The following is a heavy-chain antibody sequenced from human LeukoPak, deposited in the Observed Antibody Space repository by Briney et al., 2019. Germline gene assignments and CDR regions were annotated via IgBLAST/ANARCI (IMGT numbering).Heavy chain of an antibody. V-gene: IGHV3-21*01. J-gene: IGHJ4*02. Sequence: GGALRLSCAAPGFTFSSYSMNWGRQAPGEGLEGVSSISSSSSYIYYADSVKGRFTISRDNAKNSLYLQMNSLRAEDTAVYYCARLGDGGAWSDWGQGTLVTVSS. CDR2: ISSSSSYI. D-gene: IGHD3-16*01. CDR3: ARLGDGGAWSD. CDR1: GFTFSSYS.